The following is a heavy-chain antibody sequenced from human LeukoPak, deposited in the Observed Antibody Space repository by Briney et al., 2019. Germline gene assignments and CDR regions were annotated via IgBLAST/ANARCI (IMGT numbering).Heavy chain of an antibody. Sequence: PSETLSLTCGVSGGSISSTNWWSWVRQPPGKGLEWIGEVHLSGASNYNPSLKSRVSMSIDKSRNQLSLELTSVTAADTAIYYCARESGAFSPFGFWGQGTLVTVSS. V-gene: IGHV4-4*02. J-gene: IGHJ4*02. CDR2: VHLSGAS. CDR1: GGSISSTNW. D-gene: IGHD1-26*01. CDR3: ARESGAFSPFGF.